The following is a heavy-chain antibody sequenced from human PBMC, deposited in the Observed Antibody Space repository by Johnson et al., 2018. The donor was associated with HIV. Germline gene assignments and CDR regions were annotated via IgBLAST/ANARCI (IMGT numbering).Heavy chain of an antibody. CDR1: GFTFSSFG. V-gene: IGHV3-30*02. D-gene: IGHD2-21*02. CDR3: ARDRSKLLYPFDAFDI. Sequence: GLVQPGGSLRLSCAASGFTFSSFGMHWVRQAPGKGLEWVAFIRYDGSNKYYADSVKGRFTISRDNFKNTLYLQMNSLRAEDTAVFYCARDRSKLLYPFDAFDIWGQGTMVTVSS. J-gene: IGHJ3*02. CDR2: IRYDGSNK.